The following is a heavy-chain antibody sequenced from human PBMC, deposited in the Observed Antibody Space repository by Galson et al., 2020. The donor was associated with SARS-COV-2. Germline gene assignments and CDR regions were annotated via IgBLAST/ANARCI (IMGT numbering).Heavy chain of an antibody. CDR3: ARGEGIAVSTSYYYYGMDV. CDR2: IYYSGST. V-gene: IGHV4-59*01. CDR1: GGSISSYY. Sequence: SQTLSLTCTVSGGSISSYYWSWIRQPPGKRLEWIGYIYYSGSTNYNPSLKSRVTISVDTSKNQFSLKLSSVTAADTAVYYCARGEGIAVSTSYYYYGMDVWGQGTTVTVSS. J-gene: IGHJ6*02. D-gene: IGHD1-20*01.